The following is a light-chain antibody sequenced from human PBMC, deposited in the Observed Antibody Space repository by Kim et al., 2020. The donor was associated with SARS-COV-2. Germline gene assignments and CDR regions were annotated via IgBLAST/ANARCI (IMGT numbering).Light chain of an antibody. CDR2: ADS. Sequence: DRVTNTSRGRQSKSGWLAWSQQGTGRAPKLLISADSTVQSEVPSRFSGSGCKPEFSLTISNLQPDDFATYYCQQYKSYSLHMFGRGTKVDIK. V-gene: IGKV1-5*01. CDR3: QQYKSYSLHM. J-gene: IGKJ1*01. CDR1: QSKSGW.